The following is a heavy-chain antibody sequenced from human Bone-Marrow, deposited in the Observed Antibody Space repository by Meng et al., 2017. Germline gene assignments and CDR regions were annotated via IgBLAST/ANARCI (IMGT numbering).Heavy chain of an antibody. Sequence: ASVKVSCKASGYTFTSYGISWVRQAPGQGLEWMGWINTKTGNPTYAQDFTGRFVFSLDTSVSTAYLQISSLKAEDTAAYYCAREAGWFDPWGQGTLVTVSS. CDR3: AREAGWFDP. CDR2: INTKTGNP. CDR1: GYTFTSYG. V-gene: IGHV7-4-1*02. J-gene: IGHJ5*02.